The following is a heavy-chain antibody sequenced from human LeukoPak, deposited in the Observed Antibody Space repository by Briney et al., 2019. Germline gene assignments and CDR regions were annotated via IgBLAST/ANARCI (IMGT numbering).Heavy chain of an antibody. D-gene: IGHD4-17*01. CDR1: GYSISSSYY. V-gene: IGHV4-38-2*02. J-gene: IGHJ6*03. CDR3: ARDPPYDYGDYVQAKHFFYMDV. CDR2: IYHSGST. Sequence: SETLSLTCTISGYSISSSYYWAWIRQPPGKGLEWIGSIYHSGSTYYNPSLKSRVTMSLGLAKNQFSLELRSVTAADSAVYYCARDPPYDYGDYVQAKHFFYMDVWGTGTTVTASS.